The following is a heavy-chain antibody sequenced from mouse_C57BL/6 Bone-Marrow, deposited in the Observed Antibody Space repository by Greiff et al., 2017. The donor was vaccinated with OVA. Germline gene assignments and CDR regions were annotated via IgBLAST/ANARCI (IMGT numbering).Heavy chain of an antibody. CDR1: GFTFSSYA. CDR3: ARDQGSGYPYFDY. J-gene: IGHJ2*01. CDR2: ISDGGSYT. D-gene: IGHD3-2*02. Sequence: DVQLVESGGGLVKPGGSLKLSCAASGFTFSSYAMSWVRQTPEKRLEWVATISDGGSYTYYPDNVQGRFTISRDNAKNNLYLQMSHLKSEDTAMYYCARDQGSGYPYFDYWGQGTTLTVSS. V-gene: IGHV5-4*01.